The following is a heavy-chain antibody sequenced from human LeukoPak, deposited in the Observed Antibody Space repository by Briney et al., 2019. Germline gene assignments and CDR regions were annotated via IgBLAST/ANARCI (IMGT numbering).Heavy chain of an antibody. J-gene: IGHJ4*02. Sequence: GGSLRLSCAGSGFTFSSYAMSWVRQAPGKGLEWVSVISGSGGSTHYADSVKGRFTISRDNSKNTLYVQMSSLRAEDTAVYYCAKGRSSSGYDYVDYWAQGTLVTVSS. D-gene: IGHD3-22*01. CDR1: GFTFSSYA. V-gene: IGHV3-23*01. CDR3: AKGRSSSGYDYVDY. CDR2: ISGSGGST.